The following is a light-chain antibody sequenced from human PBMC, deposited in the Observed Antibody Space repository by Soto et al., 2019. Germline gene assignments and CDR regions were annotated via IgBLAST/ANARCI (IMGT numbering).Light chain of an antibody. CDR1: TGAVTTNYF. J-gene: IGLJ2*01. Sequence: QAVVTQEPSVTVSPGGTVTLTCASSTGAVTTNYFPNWFQQKPGQSPRALIYSTNIKHSWTPARFSGSILGGKAALTLSGVQPEDEADYCCLLYYGGARFFGGGTQLTVL. CDR2: STN. CDR3: LLYYGGARF. V-gene: IGLV7-43*01.